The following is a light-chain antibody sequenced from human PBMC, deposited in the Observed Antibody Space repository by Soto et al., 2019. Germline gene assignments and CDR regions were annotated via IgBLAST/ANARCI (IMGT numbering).Light chain of an antibody. CDR3: QQYGSSPVT. V-gene: IGKV3-20*01. Sequence: DIVLTQSPGTLSLSPGERAALSCRASESVTGGYLAWYQQKPGQAPSLLIYGTSMKATGISDRFTGSGSGTDFTLTISRLKPEDSAVYYCQQYGSSPVTFGGGTKVEMK. J-gene: IGKJ4*01. CDR2: GTS. CDR1: ESVTGGY.